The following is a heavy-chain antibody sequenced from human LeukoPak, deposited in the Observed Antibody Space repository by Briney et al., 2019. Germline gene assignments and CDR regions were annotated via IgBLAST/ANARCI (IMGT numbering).Heavy chain of an antibody. V-gene: IGHV5-51*01. Sequence: GESLKISCKGSGYSFTSYWIGWVRRMPGKGLEWMGIIYPGDSDTRYSPSFQGQVTISADKSISTAYLQWSSLKASDTAMYYCARADDYGDSSSFAFDIWGQGTMVTVSS. D-gene: IGHD4-17*01. CDR3: ARADDYGDSSSFAFDI. J-gene: IGHJ3*02. CDR1: GYSFTSYW. CDR2: IYPGDSDT.